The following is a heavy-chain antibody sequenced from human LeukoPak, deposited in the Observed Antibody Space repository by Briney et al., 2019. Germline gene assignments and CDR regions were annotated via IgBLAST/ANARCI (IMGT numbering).Heavy chain of an antibody. CDR2: TYTGGST. D-gene: IGHD2/OR15-2a*01. J-gene: IGHJ4*02. V-gene: IGHV3-53*01. CDR1: GFIVSSNY. CDR3: ARVRPATRIFIV. Sequence: PGGSLRLSCAASGFIVSSNYMSWVRQAPGKGLEWVSLTYTGGSTYYGDSVKGRFTISRDTSKNALYLQMNSLRGEDTAVYYCARVRPATRIFIVWGQGTLVTVSS.